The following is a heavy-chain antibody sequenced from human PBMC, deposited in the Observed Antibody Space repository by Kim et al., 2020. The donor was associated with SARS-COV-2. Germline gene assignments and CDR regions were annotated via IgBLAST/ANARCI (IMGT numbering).Heavy chain of an antibody. D-gene: IGHD3-22*01. Sequence: SETLSLTCTVSGGSISSGGYYWSWIRQHPGKGLEWIGYIYYSGSTYYNPSLKSRVTISVDTSKNQFSLKLSSVTAADTAVYYCARDLIVENYFDYWGQGTLVTVSS. CDR1: GGSISSGGYY. CDR2: IYYSGST. V-gene: IGHV4-31*03. J-gene: IGHJ4*02. CDR3: ARDLIVENYFDY.